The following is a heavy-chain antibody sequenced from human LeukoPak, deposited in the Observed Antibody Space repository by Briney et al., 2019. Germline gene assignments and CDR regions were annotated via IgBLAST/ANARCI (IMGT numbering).Heavy chain of an antibody. Sequence: GGSLRLSCAASGFTFRTYGMHWVRQAPGKGLEWVAFIRNDGTIKYYADSVKGRFTISRDNSKSTLYLQMNSLRAEDTAVYYCGKTGSSSWGYFDYWGQGTLVTVSS. J-gene: IGHJ4*02. V-gene: IGHV3-30*02. CDR1: GFTFRTYG. D-gene: IGHD6-13*01. CDR3: GKTGSSSWGYFDY. CDR2: IRNDGTIK.